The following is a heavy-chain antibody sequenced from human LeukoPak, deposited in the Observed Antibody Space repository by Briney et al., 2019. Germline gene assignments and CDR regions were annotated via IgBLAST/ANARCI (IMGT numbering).Heavy chain of an antibody. CDR1: GGSISSGSYY. CDR3: ARDRGSGYYYKGWFDP. J-gene: IGHJ5*02. Sequence: SEALSLTCTVSGGSISSGSYYWSWIRQPAGKGLEWIGRIYTSGSTNYNPSLKSRVTISVDTSKNQFSLKLSSVTAADTAVYYCARDRGSGYYYKGWFDPWGRGTLVTVSS. CDR2: IYTSGST. V-gene: IGHV4-61*02. D-gene: IGHD3-22*01.